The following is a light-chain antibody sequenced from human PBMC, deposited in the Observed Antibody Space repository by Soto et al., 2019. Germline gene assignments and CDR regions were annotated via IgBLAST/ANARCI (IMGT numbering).Light chain of an antibody. CDR3: ALYVGWGTVV. CDR2: STN. Sequence: QTVVSQEPSFSVSPGETVTLTCGLTSASVLTSYYPSWYQQTPGQAPRTLIYSTNIRSSGVPDRFSGSILGNKAALTITGAQEDEESVYYGALYVGWGTVVFGGGTKVPVL. J-gene: IGLJ2*01. V-gene: IGLV8-61*01. CDR1: SASVLTSYY.